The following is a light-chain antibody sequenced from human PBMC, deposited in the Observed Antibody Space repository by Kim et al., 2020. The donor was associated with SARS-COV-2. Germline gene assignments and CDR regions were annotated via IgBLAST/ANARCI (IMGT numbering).Light chain of an antibody. J-gene: IGKJ2*01. CDR3: QQYDSHPYT. CDR2: KAS. CDR1: QSVSSW. V-gene: IGKV1-5*03. Sequence: DIQMTQSPSTLSASVGDRVTITCRASQSVSSWLAWYQQKPGKAPKLLIYKASTLEGGVPSRFCGRGSGTEFTLTINSLQPDDFATYSCQQYDSHPYTFGQGTKLEIK.